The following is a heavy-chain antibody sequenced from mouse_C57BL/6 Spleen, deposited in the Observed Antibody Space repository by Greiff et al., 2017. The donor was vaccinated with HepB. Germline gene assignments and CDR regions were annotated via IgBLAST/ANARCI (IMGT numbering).Heavy chain of an antibody. V-gene: IGHV5-17*01. CDR3: ARRPSYLTYAMDY. CDR2: ISSGSSTI. CDR1: GFTFSDYG. J-gene: IGHJ4*01. D-gene: IGHD2-10*01. Sequence: DVHLVESGGGLVKPGGSLKLSCAASGFTFSDYGMHWVRQAPEKGLEWVAYISSGSSTIYYADTVKGRFTISRDNAKNTLFLQMTSLRSEDTAMYDCARRPSYLTYAMDYWGQGTSVTVSS.